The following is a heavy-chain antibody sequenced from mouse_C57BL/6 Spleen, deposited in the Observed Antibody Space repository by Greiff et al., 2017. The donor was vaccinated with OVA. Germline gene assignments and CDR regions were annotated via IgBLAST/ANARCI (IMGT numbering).Heavy chain of an antibody. J-gene: IGHJ2*01. Sequence: VQLQQPGAELVRPGSSVKLSCKASGYTFTSYWMDWVEQRPGQGLEWIGNIYPSDSETHYNQKFKDKATLTVDKSSSTAYMQLSSLTSEDSAVYYCARGGSSGLDYWGQGTTLTVSS. D-gene: IGHD3-2*02. CDR2: IYPSDSET. CDR3: ARGGSSGLDY. V-gene: IGHV1-61*01. CDR1: GYTFTSYW.